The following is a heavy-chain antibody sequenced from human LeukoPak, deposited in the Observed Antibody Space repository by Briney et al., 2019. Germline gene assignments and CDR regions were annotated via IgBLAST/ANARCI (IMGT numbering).Heavy chain of an antibody. Sequence: PGGSLRLSCAASGXTLSSYEMNWVRLAPGKGLEWISYISRTGNSIYYADSVKGRFTISTDSAKNSLYLQMNSLRAEGTAVYYCARGPYSSNWWVDYWGQATLVTVAS. CDR3: ARGPYSSNWWVDY. V-gene: IGHV3-48*03. CDR2: ISRTGNSI. J-gene: IGHJ4*02. D-gene: IGHD6-13*01. CDR1: GXTLSSYE.